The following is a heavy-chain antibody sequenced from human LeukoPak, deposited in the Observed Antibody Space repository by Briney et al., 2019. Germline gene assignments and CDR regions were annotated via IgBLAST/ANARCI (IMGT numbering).Heavy chain of an antibody. J-gene: IGHJ4*02. CDR1: GDSLRKSTFY. CDR3: ARTHCEGDCFSAIRY. CDR2: IYYSGGA. Sequence: NPSEILSLTCTVSGDSLRKSTFYWVWIRQPPGKGLEWIGSIYYSGGADYNPSLQSRVTISVDTSKNEFSLKVRSVTAADTAVYFCARTHCEGDCFSAIRYWGQGTPVTVSS. V-gene: IGHV4-39*07. D-gene: IGHD2-21*02.